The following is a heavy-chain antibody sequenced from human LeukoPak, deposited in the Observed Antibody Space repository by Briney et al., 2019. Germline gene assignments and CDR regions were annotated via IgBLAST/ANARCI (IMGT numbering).Heavy chain of an antibody. Sequence: ASVKVSCKASGYTFTSFDINWVRQATGQGLEWMGRMNPNSGNTGYAQTFQGRVTMTRNNSMSTAYMELSSLRSEDTAVYYCARRVGPANFDYWGQGALVTVSS. D-gene: IGHD2-15*01. V-gene: IGHV1-8*01. CDR1: GYTFTSFD. CDR2: MNPNSGNT. CDR3: ARRVGPANFDY. J-gene: IGHJ4*02.